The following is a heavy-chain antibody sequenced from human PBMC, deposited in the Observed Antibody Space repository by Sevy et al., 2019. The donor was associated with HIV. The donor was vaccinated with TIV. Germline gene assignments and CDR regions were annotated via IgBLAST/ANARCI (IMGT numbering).Heavy chain of an antibody. Sequence: GGSLRLSCAASGFTFSNYAMNWVRQAPGKGLEWVSGISGSGGSGDKTKYADSVKGRFTISGNDSKNSLYLQLSSLRAEDTAIYYGARKYDSSGYFDYWGQGTLVTVSS. D-gene: IGHD3-22*01. CDR1: GFTFSNYA. CDR2: ISGSGGSGDKT. J-gene: IGHJ4*02. CDR3: ARKYDSSGYFDY. V-gene: IGHV3-23*01.